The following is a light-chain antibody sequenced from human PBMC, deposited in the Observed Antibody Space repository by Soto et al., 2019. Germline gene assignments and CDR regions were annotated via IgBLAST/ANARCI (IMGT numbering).Light chain of an antibody. CDR3: QQYNSYSKT. V-gene: IGKV1-5*01. CDR1: QSISSW. Sequence: DIQMTQSPSTLSATAGDRVTITCRASQSISSWLAWYQQKPGKAPKLLIYDASNLESGVPSRFSGSGSGTEFTLSISSLQPDDSASYYCQQYNSYSKTFGQGTKVDIK. J-gene: IGKJ1*01. CDR2: DAS.